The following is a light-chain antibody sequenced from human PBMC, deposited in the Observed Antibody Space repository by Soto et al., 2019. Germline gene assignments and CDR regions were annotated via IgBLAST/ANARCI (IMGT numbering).Light chain of an antibody. CDR3: QVWDSSSDHYV. CDR2: DDS. V-gene: IGLV3-21*01. Sequence: SYELTQPHSVSVATAQTARITCGGNNIGSKSVHWYQQKPGQAPVLVLYDDSDRPSGIPERLSGSNSGNTATLTISRVEAGDEADYYCQVWDSSSDHYVFATGTKVTVL. CDR1: NIGSKS. J-gene: IGLJ1*01.